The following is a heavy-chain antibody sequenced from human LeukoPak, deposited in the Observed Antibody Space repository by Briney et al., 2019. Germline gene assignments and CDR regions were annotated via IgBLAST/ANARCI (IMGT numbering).Heavy chain of an antibody. Sequence: GGSLRLSCAASGSIFSDYYMSWIRQAPGKGLGWLSYISGSSIYTSYADSVKGRFTISRDNAKNSLYLQLNSLRAEDTAVYYCARGSPPDYWGQGTLVTVSS. CDR3: ARGSPPDY. CDR1: GSIFSDYY. J-gene: IGHJ4*02. D-gene: IGHD2-15*01. V-gene: IGHV3-11*05. CDR2: ISGSSIYT.